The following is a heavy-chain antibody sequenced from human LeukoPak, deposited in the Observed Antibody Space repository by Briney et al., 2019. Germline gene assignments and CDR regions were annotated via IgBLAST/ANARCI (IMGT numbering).Heavy chain of an antibody. D-gene: IGHD1-26*01. CDR3: ARAHQWELPSLGPHFDY. Sequence: PSGTLSLTCTVSGGSISSSSYYWGWIRQPPGKGLEWIGSIYYSGSTYYNPSLKSRVTISVDTSKNQFSLKLSSVTAADTAVYYCARAHQWELPSLGPHFDYWGQGTLVTVSS. J-gene: IGHJ4*02. CDR1: GGSISSSSYY. V-gene: IGHV4-39*07. CDR2: IYYSGST.